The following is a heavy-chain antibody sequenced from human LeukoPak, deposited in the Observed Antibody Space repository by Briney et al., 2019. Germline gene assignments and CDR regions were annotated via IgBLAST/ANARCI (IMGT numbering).Heavy chain of an antibody. Sequence: GESLKISCKGSGYSFTSYWIGWVRQMPGKGLEWMGIIYPGDSDTRYSPSFQGQVTISADKSISTAYLQWSSLKASDTAMYYCARHHLSSRRPNYDILTGYYFDYWGQGILVTVSS. V-gene: IGHV5-51*01. CDR2: IYPGDSDT. CDR1: GYSFTSYW. D-gene: IGHD3-9*01. J-gene: IGHJ4*02. CDR3: ARHHLSSRRPNYDILTGYYFDY.